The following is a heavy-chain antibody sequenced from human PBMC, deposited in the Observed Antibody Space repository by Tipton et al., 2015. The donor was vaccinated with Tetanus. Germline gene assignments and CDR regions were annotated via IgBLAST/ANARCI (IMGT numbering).Heavy chain of an antibody. CDR2: VYYSGNT. CDR3: AAQIIPTDRGGWFDP. CDR1: GGSISSRNYY. V-gene: IGHV4-39*01. J-gene: IGHJ5*02. D-gene: IGHD3-3*01. Sequence: TLSLTCSVSGGSISSRNYYWGWIRQPPGKGLEFIGRVYYSGNTYYNPSLKSRVTISVDTSKNQFSLKPSSVTATDTAAYYCAAQIIPTDRGGWFDPWGQGTLVTVSS.